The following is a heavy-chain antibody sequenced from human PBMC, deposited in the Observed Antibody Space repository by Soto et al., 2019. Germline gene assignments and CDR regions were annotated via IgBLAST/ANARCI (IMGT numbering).Heavy chain of an antibody. CDR3: ARHWPQQPLDP. CDR1: GYSFTSYW. V-gene: IGHV5-51*01. J-gene: IGHJ5*02. D-gene: IGHD6-13*01. CDR2: IYPDDSDT. Sequence: GESLKISCKGAGYSFTSYWIVWVRQMPGKGLEWMGIIYPDDSDTRYNPSFQGHVTISADKSISTAYLQWSSLKASDTAMYYCARHWPQQPLDPWGQGTLVTVPQ.